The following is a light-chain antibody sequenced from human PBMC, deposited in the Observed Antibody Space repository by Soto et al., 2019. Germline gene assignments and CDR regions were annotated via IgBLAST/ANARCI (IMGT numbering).Light chain of an antibody. J-gene: IGLJ3*02. CDR2: SNN. CDR3: AAWDDSLNGWV. CDR1: SSNIGSNT. Sequence: QSVLTQPPSASGTPGQWVTISCSGSSSNIGSNTVNWYQQLPGTAPKLLIYSNNQRPSGVPARFSGSKSGTSASLAISGLQSEDEADYYCAAWDDSLNGWVFGGGTKLTVL. V-gene: IGLV1-44*01.